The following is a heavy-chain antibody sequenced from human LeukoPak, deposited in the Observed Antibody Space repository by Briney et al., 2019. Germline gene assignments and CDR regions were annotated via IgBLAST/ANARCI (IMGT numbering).Heavy chain of an antibody. D-gene: IGHD6-13*01. V-gene: IGHV3-7*01. J-gene: IGHJ5*02. Sequence: GGSLRLSCVASGFTFSYYWMSWVRQAPGKGLEWVANINQDGTEKYYVDSVKGRFSISRDNAKNSLYLQMNSLRAEDTAVYYCARVSGTSWGQGTLVTVSS. CDR3: ARVSGTS. CDR2: INQDGTEK. CDR1: GFTFSYYW.